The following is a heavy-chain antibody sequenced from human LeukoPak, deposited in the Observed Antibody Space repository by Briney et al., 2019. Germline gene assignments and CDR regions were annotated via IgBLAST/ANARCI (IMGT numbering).Heavy chain of an antibody. CDR1: GYTFTSYG. CDR2: ISGHNGPT. Sequence: ASVKVSCKASGYTFTSYGINWVRQAPGQGLEWMGWISGHNGPTNYVQKMQGRVTMTTDTSTNTAYMELRNPTSDDTAVYYCARGPGIAVAGVFDYWGQGSLVTVSS. CDR3: ARGPGIAVAGVFDY. V-gene: IGHV1-18*04. J-gene: IGHJ4*02. D-gene: IGHD6-19*01.